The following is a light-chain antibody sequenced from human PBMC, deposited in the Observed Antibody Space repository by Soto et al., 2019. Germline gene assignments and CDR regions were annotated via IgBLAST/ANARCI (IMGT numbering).Light chain of an antibody. V-gene: IGKV3-15*01. CDR2: GAS. CDR1: QSVSNK. Sequence: EIVMTQSPATLSVSPGERATLSCRASQSVSNKLAWYQQKPGQAPRVLIYGASTRATGIPARFSGSGSGTEFTLTISSLQSEDFAVYYCQHYNDWTPTWTFGQGTRVEIK. J-gene: IGKJ1*01. CDR3: QHYNDWTPTWT.